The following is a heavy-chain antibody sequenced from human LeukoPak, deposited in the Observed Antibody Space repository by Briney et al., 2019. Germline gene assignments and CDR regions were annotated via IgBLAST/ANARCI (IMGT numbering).Heavy chain of an antibody. D-gene: IGHD1-1*01. J-gene: IGHJ5*02. Sequence: SQTLSLTCAISGDSVSCNRATCNWIRQAPSRGLEWLGRTYYRSKWSTDYAASVKGRITINPDTSKNQFSLHLSSVTPEDTAIYYCARAMSATGNNWFDPWGQGTLVTVSS. CDR2: TYYRSKWST. CDR1: GDSVSCNRAT. CDR3: ARAMSATGNNWFDP. V-gene: IGHV6-1*01.